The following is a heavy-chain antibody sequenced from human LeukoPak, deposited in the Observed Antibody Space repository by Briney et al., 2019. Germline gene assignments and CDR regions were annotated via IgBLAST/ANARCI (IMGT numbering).Heavy chain of an antibody. CDR3: AMPTTAGD. Sequence: SSETLSLTCAVSGYSISSGYYWGWIRQPPGKGLEWIGSIYYSGSTYYNPSLKSRVTISVDTSKNQFSLKLSSVTAADTAVYYCAMPTTAGDWGQGTLVTVSS. CDR1: GYSISSGYY. D-gene: IGHD4/OR15-4a*01. J-gene: IGHJ4*02. V-gene: IGHV4-38-2*01. CDR2: IYYSGST.